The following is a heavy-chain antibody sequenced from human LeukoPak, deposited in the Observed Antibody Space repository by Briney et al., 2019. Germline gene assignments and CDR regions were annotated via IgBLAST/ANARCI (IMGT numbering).Heavy chain of an antibody. CDR3: ARDKSGNSGWYSYFDY. Sequence: ASVKVSCKASGYTFTGYYMHWVRQAPGQGLEWMGWINPNSGDTNYAQKFQGRVTMTRDTSISTAYMELSRLRSDNTAVYYCARDKSGNSGWYSYFDYWGQGTLVTVSS. D-gene: IGHD6-19*01. V-gene: IGHV1-2*02. CDR2: INPNSGDT. CDR1: GYTFTGYY. J-gene: IGHJ4*02.